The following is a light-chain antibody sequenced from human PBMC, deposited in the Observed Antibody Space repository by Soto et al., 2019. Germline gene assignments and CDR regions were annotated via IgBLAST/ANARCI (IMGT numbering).Light chain of an antibody. CDR2: DVS. J-gene: IGLJ1*01. CDR3: NSYTSRSSSTYV. CDR1: SSEVGGYNY. V-gene: IGLV2-14*01. Sequence: QSALTQPASVSGSPGQSITISCTGTSSEVGGYNYVSWYQQYPGKAPKLMIYDVSNRPSGVSNRFSGSKSGNTASLTISGLQAEDEADYYCNSYTSRSSSTYVFGTGTKVTVL.